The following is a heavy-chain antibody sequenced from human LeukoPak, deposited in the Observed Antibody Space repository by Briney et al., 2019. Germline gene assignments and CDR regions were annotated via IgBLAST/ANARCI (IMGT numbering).Heavy chain of an antibody. D-gene: IGHD1-26*01. CDR2: ISGDGGST. V-gene: IGHV3-43*02. CDR3: AREDGSQLDY. CDR1: GFTFDDYA. Sequence: GGSLRLSCAASGFTFDDYAMHWVRQAPGKGLEWVSLISGDGGSTYYADSVKGRFTISRDNAKSSLCLQMDSLRAGDTAVYYCAREDGSQLDYWGRGTLVTVSS. J-gene: IGHJ4*02.